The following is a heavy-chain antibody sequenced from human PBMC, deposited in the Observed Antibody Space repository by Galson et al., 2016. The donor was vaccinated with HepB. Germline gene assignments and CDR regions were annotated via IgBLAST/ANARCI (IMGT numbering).Heavy chain of an antibody. CDR1: GFTFSKYA. V-gene: IGHV3-30*18. CDR2: ISTNGISQ. D-gene: IGHD3-9*01. Sequence: SLRLSCAASGFTFSKYALHWVRQAPGKGLEWVSVISTNGISQNYEDSVKGRFTVYRDNSKNTVDLRMNSLRPDDTAVYYCAKDQGILRHFDWLTYDAFDMWGQGTMVTVSS. CDR3: AKDQGILRHFDWLTYDAFDM. J-gene: IGHJ3*02.